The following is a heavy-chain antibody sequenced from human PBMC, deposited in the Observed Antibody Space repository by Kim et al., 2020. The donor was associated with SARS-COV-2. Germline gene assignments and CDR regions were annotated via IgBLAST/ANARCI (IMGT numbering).Heavy chain of an antibody. CDR2: ISAYTGNT. V-gene: IGHV1-18*04. Sequence: ASVKVSCKASGYTFTSYGISWVRQAPGQGLEWMGWISAYTGNTNYAQKLQGRVTMTTDTSTSTAYMELRSLRADDTAVYYCAWVRIAPFQFDPWGQGTLVTVSS. J-gene: IGHJ5*02. CDR1: GYTFTSYG. D-gene: IGHD6-13*01. CDR3: AWVRIAPFQFDP.